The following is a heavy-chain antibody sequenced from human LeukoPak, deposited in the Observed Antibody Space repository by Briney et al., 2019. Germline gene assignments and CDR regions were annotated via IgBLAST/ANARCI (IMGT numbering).Heavy chain of an antibody. D-gene: IGHD2-15*01. CDR1: GYTFTNCG. V-gene: IGHV1-18*01. Sequence: ASVKVSCKASGYTFTNCGISWVRQAPGQGLEWMGWISAYNGNTDYAQKFQGRVSMTTDTSTNIAYMELRSLRSDDTAIYHCATRGGDCCGGSCYKYYFDYWGQGTLVTVSS. CDR3: ATRGGDCCGGSCYKYYFDY. CDR2: ISAYNGNT. J-gene: IGHJ4*02.